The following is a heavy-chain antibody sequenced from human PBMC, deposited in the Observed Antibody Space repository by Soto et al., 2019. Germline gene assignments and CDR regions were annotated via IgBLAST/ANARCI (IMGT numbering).Heavy chain of an antibody. CDR1: EFTFISSW. D-gene: IGHD2-15*01. V-gene: IGHV3-74*01. CDR2: MNSDGTFI. CDR3: VTGWSEH. J-gene: IGHJ1*01. Sequence: GWSLRLSCVFSEFTFISSWMHWVRQGPGKGLVWVSRMNSDGTFINYADFVKGRFITSRDNAKNMMYLQMNSLRAEDTALYYCVTGWSEHWGQGTLVTVSS.